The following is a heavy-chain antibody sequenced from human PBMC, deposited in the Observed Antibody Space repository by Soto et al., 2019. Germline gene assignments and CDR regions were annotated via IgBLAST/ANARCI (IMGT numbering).Heavy chain of an antibody. CDR2: ISAYNGNT. V-gene: IGHV1-18*01. Sequence: ASVKVSCKASGYTFVTYGISWVRQAPGQGREWMGWISAYNGNTNYAQKLQGRVTMTTDTSTSTAYMELRSLRADDTAVYCCVSGGVEMENHLASWGREPRVTV. J-gene: IGHJ5*02. CDR1: GYTFVTYG. D-gene: IGHD1-1*01. CDR3: VSGGVEMENHLAS.